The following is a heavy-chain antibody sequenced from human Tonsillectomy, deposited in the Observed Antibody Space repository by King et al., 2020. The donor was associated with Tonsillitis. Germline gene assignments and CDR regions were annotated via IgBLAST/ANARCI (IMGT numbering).Heavy chain of an antibody. V-gene: IGHV4-38-2*01. J-gene: IGHJ4*02. CDR1: GYSISSGYY. CDR3: ARQGSGKCGSGSVEFDY. Sequence: VQLQESGPGLVKPSETLSLTCAVSGYSISSGYYWGWIRQPPGKGLEWIGSIYHSGSTYYNPSLKSRVTISVDTSKNQFSLKLSSVTAADTAVYYCARQGSGKCGSGSVEFDYWGQGTLVTVSS. CDR2: IYHSGST. D-gene: IGHD3-10*01.